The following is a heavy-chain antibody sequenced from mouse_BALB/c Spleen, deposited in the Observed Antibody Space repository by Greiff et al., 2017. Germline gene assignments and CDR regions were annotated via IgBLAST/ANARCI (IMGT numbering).Heavy chain of an antibody. V-gene: IGHV2-9*02. CDR1: GFSLTSYG. CDR2: IWAGGST. Sequence: VQLQESGPGLVAPSQSLSITCTVSGFSLTSYGVHWVRQPPGKGLEWLGVIWAGGSTNYNSALMSRLSISKDNSKSQVFLKMNSLQTDDTAMYYCARDDDYGSSYGSAMDYWGQGTSVTVSS. D-gene: IGHD1-1*01. CDR3: ARDDDYGSSYGSAMDY. J-gene: IGHJ4*01.